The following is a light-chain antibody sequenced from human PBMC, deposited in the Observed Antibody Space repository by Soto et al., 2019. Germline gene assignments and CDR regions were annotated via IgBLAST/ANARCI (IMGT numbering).Light chain of an antibody. CDR3: SSYTSSSAVV. V-gene: IGLV2-14*01. CDR2: GVS. Sequence: QSALTQPASVSGSPGQSITISCTGTSSDVGGYKFVSWYQQHPGKAPKLMIYGVSNRPSGVSDRFSGSKSDNTASLTISGLQAEDEADYYCSSYTSSSAVVFGGGTKLTVL. CDR1: SSDVGGYKF. J-gene: IGLJ3*02.